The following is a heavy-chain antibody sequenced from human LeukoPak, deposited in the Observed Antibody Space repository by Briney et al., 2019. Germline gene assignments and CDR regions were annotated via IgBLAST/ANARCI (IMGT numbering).Heavy chain of an antibody. J-gene: IGHJ3*02. CDR1: GLTFSSYG. Sequence: PGGSLRLSCAASGLTFSSYGMHWVRQAPGKGLEWVAVIWYDGSNKYYADSVKGRFTISRANSKNTQYLQMNSLRAEDTAVYYCARDPMIGDFLGAFDIWGQGTMVTVSS. V-gene: IGHV3-33*01. D-gene: IGHD3-22*01. CDR3: ARDPMIGDFLGAFDI. CDR2: IWYDGSNK.